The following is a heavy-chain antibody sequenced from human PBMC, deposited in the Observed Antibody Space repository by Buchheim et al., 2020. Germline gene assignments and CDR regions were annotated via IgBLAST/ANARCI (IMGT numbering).Heavy chain of an antibody. V-gene: IGHV4-59*10. Sequence: QVQLQQWGAGLLKPSETLSLTCAVYGGSFSGYYWSWIRQPAGKGLEWIGRIYTSGSTNYNPSLKSRVTMSVATSTNQFSLKLSSVTAADTAVYYCARDLVAAGIYDYYGMDVWGQGTT. CDR3: ARDLVAAGIYDYYGMDV. CDR2: IYTSGST. D-gene: IGHD6-25*01. CDR1: GGSFSGYY. J-gene: IGHJ6*02.